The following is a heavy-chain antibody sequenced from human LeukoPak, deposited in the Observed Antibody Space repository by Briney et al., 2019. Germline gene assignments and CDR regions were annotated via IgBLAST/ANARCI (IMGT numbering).Heavy chain of an antibody. CDR3: AKGEQWLVVYYYYYGMDV. V-gene: IGHV3-23*01. CDR2: ISGSGGST. CDR1: GYTFSSYA. D-gene: IGHD6-19*01. J-gene: IGHJ6*02. Sequence: TGGSLRLSCAASGYTFSSYAMSWVRQAPGKGLEWVSAISGSGGSTYYADSVKGRFTISRDNSKNTLYLQMNSLRAEDTAVYYCAKGEQWLVVYYYYYGMDVWGQGTTVTVSS.